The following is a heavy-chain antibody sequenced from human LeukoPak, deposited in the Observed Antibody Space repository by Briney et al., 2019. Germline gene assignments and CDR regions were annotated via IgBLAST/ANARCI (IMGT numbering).Heavy chain of an antibody. CDR3: ARGYSSGWYGEHAFDI. J-gene: IGHJ3*02. CDR1: GYTFTSYA. Sequence: GASVKVSCKASGYTFTSYAINWVRQATGQGLEWMGWMNPNSGNTGYAQKFQGRVTMTRNTSISTAYMELSSLRSEDTAVYYCARGYSSGWYGEHAFDIWGQGTMVTVSS. V-gene: IGHV1-8*01. D-gene: IGHD6-19*01. CDR2: MNPNSGNT.